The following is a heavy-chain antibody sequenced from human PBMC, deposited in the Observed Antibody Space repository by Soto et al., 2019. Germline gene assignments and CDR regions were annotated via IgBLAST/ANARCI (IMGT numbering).Heavy chain of an antibody. CDR1: GFTFSNYA. J-gene: IGHJ4*02. CDR3: TRDRDDILTGYHDY. Sequence: GGSLRLSCAASGFTFSNYAMHWVRRAPGKGLEWVAVVSHDGSEKYYAESVKGRVTVSRDNSKNTLYLHLNSLRDEDTAFYYCTRDRDDILTGYHDYWGQGTLVTVSS. D-gene: IGHD3-9*01. V-gene: IGHV3-30-3*01. CDR2: VSHDGSEK.